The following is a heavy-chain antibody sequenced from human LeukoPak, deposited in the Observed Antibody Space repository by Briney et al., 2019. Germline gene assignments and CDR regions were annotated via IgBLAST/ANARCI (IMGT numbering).Heavy chain of an antibody. CDR1: GYTFTGYG. CDR3: AREPAGYCSSTSCYNPMDV. Sequence: ASVKVSCKASGYTFTGYGISWVRQAPGQGLEWMGWISAYNGNTNYAQKLQGRVTMTTDTSTSTAYMELRSLRSDDTAVYYCAREPAGYCSSTSCYNPMDVWGQGTTVTVSS. D-gene: IGHD2-2*02. V-gene: IGHV1-18*01. J-gene: IGHJ6*02. CDR2: ISAYNGNT.